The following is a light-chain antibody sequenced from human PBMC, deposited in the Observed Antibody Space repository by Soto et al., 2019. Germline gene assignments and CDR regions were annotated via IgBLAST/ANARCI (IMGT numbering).Light chain of an antibody. J-gene: IGKJ5*01. CDR2: GAS. CDR1: QSVSSK. Sequence: ETVMTQSPATLSLSPGERATLSCRASQSVSSKLVWYQQKPGQAPRFLIYGASTRATGIPARFRGSGSGTEFTLTISSLQSEDFAVYYCQQYYDWPITFGQGTRLEIK. V-gene: IGKV3-15*01. CDR3: QQYYDWPIT.